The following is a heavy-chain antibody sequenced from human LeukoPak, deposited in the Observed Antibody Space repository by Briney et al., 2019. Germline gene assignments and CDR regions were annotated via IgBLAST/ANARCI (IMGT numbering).Heavy chain of an antibody. J-gene: IGHJ3*02. V-gene: IGHV1-46*01. CDR1: GYTFTTYY. D-gene: IGHD1-1*01. Sequence: PVASVKVSCKAAGYTFTTYYMHWVRQAPGQGLEWMGTINPSGSSTSYAQKFQGRVTMTRDTSTSTVYMELSSLRSEDTAVYYCARGGRGEGTGTTRVAFDIWGQGTMVTVSS. CDR3: ARGGRGEGTGTTRVAFDI. CDR2: INPSGSST.